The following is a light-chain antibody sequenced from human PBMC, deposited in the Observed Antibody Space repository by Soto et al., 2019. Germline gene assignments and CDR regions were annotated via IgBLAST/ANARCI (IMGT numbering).Light chain of an antibody. CDR1: QGISNY. CDR2: AAS. J-gene: IGKJ5*01. V-gene: IGKV1-16*02. CDR3: QQYNIYPFT. Sequence: DIQMTQSPSSLSASVGDRVTITCRASQGISNYLTWFQQKPGKAPKSLIYAASSLKSGVPSKFSGSGTATDFTSTISSLHPADFATYYYQQYNIYPFTFGQGTRLEIK.